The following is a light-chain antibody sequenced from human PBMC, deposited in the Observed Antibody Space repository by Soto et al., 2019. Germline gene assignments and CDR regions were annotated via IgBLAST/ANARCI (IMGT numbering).Light chain of an antibody. CDR2: RAS. Sequence: DIQMTQSPSTLSASVGDRVTITCRASQSLKSCLAWYQQKPGKAPVLLIYRASTLESGVPSRFSGSGSETEFTLTISSLQPDDFATYYCQQYHTFPLTFGGGTKVEIK. CDR1: QSLKSC. V-gene: IGKV1-5*03. CDR3: QQYHTFPLT. J-gene: IGKJ4*01.